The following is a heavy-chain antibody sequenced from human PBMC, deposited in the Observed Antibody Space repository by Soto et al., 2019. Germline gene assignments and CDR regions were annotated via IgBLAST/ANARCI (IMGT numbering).Heavy chain of an antibody. J-gene: IGHJ4*01. CDR3: AADTIGYYPDY. V-gene: IGHV4-31*03. CDR2: ISYSGTT. D-gene: IGHD3-22*01. CDR1: GDSIISGSYY. Sequence: QVQLQESGPGLVKPSQTLSLTCTVSGDSIISGSYYWSWIRQLPGKGLEWIGYISYSGTTYYNPSLKSRVIISVATSKNQFSLKLSSVTAADTAVYYCAADTIGYYPDYWGLEPWSPSPQ.